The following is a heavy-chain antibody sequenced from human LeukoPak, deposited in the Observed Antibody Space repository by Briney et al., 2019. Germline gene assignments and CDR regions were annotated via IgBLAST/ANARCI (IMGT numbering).Heavy chain of an antibody. V-gene: IGHV3-53*01. Sequence: GGSLRLSCAASGFTVSSNYMSWVRQAPGKGLEWISVIYSGGSTYYADSVKGRFTISRDNSKNTLYLQMNSLKAEDTAVYYCAREAVRGDTATLKGAMGYWGQGTLVTVSS. CDR3: AREAVRGDTATLKGAMGY. D-gene: IGHD5-18*01. CDR2: IYSGGST. CDR1: GFTVSSNY. J-gene: IGHJ4*02.